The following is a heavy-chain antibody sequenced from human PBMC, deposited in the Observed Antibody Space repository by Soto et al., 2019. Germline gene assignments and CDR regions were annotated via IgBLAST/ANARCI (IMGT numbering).Heavy chain of an antibody. Sequence: VGSLRLSCAASGFTFSSYWMHWVRQAPGKGLVWVSRINSDGSSTSYADSVKGRFTISRDNAKNTLYLQMNSLRAEDTAVYYCARDYDSSGPADYWGQGTLVTVSS. CDR3: ARDYDSSGPADY. J-gene: IGHJ4*02. D-gene: IGHD3-22*01. CDR2: INSDGSST. CDR1: GFTFSSYW. V-gene: IGHV3-74*01.